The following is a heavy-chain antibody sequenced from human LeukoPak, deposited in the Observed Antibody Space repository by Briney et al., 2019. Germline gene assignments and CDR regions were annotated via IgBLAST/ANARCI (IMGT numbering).Heavy chain of an antibody. CDR2: ISYDGSSK. D-gene: IGHD3-3*01. Sequence: GGSLRLSCAASGFTFSSYAMHWVRQAPGKGLEWVAVISYDGSSKYYADSVKGRFTISRDNSKNTLYLQMNSLRAEDTAVYYCARDFLEWYYYYYGMDVWGQGTTVTVSS. CDR3: ARDFLEWYYYYYGMDV. J-gene: IGHJ6*02. V-gene: IGHV3-30-3*01. CDR1: GFTFSSYA.